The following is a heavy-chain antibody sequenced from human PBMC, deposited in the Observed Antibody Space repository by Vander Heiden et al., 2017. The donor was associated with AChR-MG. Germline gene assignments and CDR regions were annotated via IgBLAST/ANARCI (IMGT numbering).Heavy chain of an antibody. CDR1: GFTFSSCG. Sequence: QVQLVESGGGVVQPGGSLRLTCAAAGFTFSSCGMPRVRQAPGKGLEWVAVISYDGTNKHYADSVKGRFTISRDNSQNTLYLQMNSLRAEDTAVYYCAKSYYAPNWYFDIWGRGTLVTVSS. V-gene: IGHV3-30*18. J-gene: IGHJ2*01. CDR3: AKSYYAPNWYFDI. D-gene: IGHD3-22*01. CDR2: ISYDGTNK.